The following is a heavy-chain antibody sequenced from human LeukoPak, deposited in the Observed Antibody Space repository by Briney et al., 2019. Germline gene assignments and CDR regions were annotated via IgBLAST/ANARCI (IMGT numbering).Heavy chain of an antibody. V-gene: IGHV5-51*01. CDR2: IYPGDSDA. D-gene: IGHD5-24*01. CDR3: ARASRDGYNQNFDH. Sequence: GESLKISCKGSGYSFTSYWIAWVRQMPGKGLEWMGIIYPGDSDARYSPSFQGQVTISADSSTSTAYLQWSSLRASDTAMYYCARASRDGYNQNFDHWGQGTLVTVSS. J-gene: IGHJ4*02. CDR1: GYSFTSYW.